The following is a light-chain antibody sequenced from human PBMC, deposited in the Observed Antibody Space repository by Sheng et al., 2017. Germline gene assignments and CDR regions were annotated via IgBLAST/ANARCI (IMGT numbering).Light chain of an antibody. J-gene: IGLJ3*02. CDR1: NIGSKS. CDR2: DDT. V-gene: IGLV3-21*03. Sequence: SYELTQAPSVSVAPGKTAIITCGGNNIGSKSVHWYQQKPGQAPLLVVYDDTDRPSAIPGRFSGSNSGNTATLTISRVEAGDEADYYCQVWDRSSDHRGVFGGGTKLTV. CDR3: QVWDRSSDHRGV.